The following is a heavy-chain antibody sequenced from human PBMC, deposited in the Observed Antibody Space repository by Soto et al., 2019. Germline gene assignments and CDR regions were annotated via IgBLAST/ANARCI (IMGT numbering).Heavy chain of an antibody. D-gene: IGHD3-10*01. V-gene: IGHV1-18*01. CDR1: GYTFTSYG. J-gene: IGHJ4*02. CDR2: ISAYNDNT. CDR3: ARARAGELPTAASDY. Sequence: VASVKVSCKASGYTFTSYGISWVRQAPGQGLEWMGWISAYNDNTNYAQKLQGRVTMTTDTSTSTAYMELRSLRSDDTAVYYCARARAGELPTAASDYWGQGPLVTLSS.